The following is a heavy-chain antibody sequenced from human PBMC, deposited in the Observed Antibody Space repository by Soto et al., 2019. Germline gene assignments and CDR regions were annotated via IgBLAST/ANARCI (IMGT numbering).Heavy chain of an antibody. V-gene: IGHV1-18*04. J-gene: IGHJ4*02. CDR1: GYTFKTYG. D-gene: IGHD3-10*01. CDR3: ATTRSYDSHRPFDY. CDR2: ISPYNGDR. Sequence: ASVKVSCKSSGYTFKTYGISWVRQAPGQGLEWMGWISPYNGDRRLSEKMQGRLTMTTDTSTSTGYMELRSLTADDTAVHYCATTRSYDSHRPFDYWGQGTLVTVSS.